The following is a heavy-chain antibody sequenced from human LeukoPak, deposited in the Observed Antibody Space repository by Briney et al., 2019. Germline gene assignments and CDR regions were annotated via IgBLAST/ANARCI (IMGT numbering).Heavy chain of an antibody. CDR3: ARGIWTRAVSSYYFDY. V-gene: IGHV1-3*01. CDR2: INAGNGHT. J-gene: IGHJ4*02. CDR1: GYTFINYA. Sequence: GAPVKVSCKASGYTFINYAIQWVRQAPGQRLEWMGWINAGNGHTRYSQRFQGRVTITRDASATTAYMEVTSLTSEDTAVYYCARGIWTRAVSSYYFDYWGQGTLVTVSS. D-gene: IGHD3/OR15-3a*01.